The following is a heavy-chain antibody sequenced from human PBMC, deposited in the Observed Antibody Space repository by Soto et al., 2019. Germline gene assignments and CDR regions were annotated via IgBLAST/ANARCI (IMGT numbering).Heavy chain of an antibody. CDR1: GYTFTSYG. D-gene: IGHD2-15*01. J-gene: IGHJ4*02. Sequence: QVQLVQSGAEVKKPGASVKVSCKASGYTFTSYGISWVRQAPGQGLEWMGWISAYNGNTNYAQKLQGRVTMTTDTSTCTAYMELRSLRSDDTAVYYCARDRGDIVVVVAADYYFDYWGQGPLVTVSS. CDR2: ISAYNGNT. V-gene: IGHV1-18*01. CDR3: ARDRGDIVVVVAADYYFDY.